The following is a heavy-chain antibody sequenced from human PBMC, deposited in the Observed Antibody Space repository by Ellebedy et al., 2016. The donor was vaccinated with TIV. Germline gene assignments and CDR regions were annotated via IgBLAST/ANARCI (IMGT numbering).Heavy chain of an antibody. Sequence: ASVKVSXXVSGYTLTELSMHWVRQAPGKGLEWMGGFDPEDGETIYAQKFQGRVTMTEDTSTDTAYMELSSLRSEDTAVYYCATMGYSTPLDYGMDVWGQGTTVTVSS. CDR3: ATMGYSTPLDYGMDV. V-gene: IGHV1-24*01. D-gene: IGHD6-13*01. J-gene: IGHJ6*02. CDR1: GYTLTELS. CDR2: FDPEDGET.